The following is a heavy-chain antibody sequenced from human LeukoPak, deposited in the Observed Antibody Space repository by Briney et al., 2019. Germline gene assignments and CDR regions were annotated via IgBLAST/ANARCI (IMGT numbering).Heavy chain of an antibody. Sequence: GASVKVSCKASGYPFTSYYMHWVRQAPGQGLEWMGIINPSGGSTSYAQKFQGRVTMTRDMSTSTVYMELSSLRSEDTAVYYCARDYGDYAHFDYWGQGTLVTVSS. CDR1: GYPFTSYY. V-gene: IGHV1-46*01. D-gene: IGHD4-17*01. CDR3: ARDYGDYAHFDY. CDR2: INPSGGST. J-gene: IGHJ4*02.